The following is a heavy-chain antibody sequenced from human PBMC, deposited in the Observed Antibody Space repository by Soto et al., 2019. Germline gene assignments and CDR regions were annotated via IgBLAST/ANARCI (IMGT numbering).Heavy chain of an antibody. CDR1: GFTFSSYG. CDR2: IWYDGSNK. D-gene: IGHD2-2*01. V-gene: IGHV3-33*01. J-gene: IGHJ4*02. CDR3: ARGRYCSSTSCYVDFDY. Sequence: GGSLRLSCAASGFTFSSYGMHWVRQAPGKGLEWVAVIWYDGSNKYYADSVKGRFTISRDNAKNSLYLQMNSLRAEDTAVYYCARGRYCSSTSCYVDFDYWGQGTLVTSPQ.